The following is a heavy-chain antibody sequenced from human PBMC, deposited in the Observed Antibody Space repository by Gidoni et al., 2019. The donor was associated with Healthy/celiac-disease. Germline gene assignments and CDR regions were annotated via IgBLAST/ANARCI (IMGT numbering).Heavy chain of an antibody. Sequence: QVQLQQWGAGLLKPSEPLSLTCAAYGGHFSGYYWSWIRQPPGKGLEWIGEINHSGSTNYNPSLKSRVTISVDTSKNQFSLKLSSVTAADTAVYYCARTLTIFGVVIISLFDYWGQGTLVTVSS. CDR1: GGHFSGYY. CDR2: INHSGST. CDR3: ARTLTIFGVVIISLFDY. D-gene: IGHD3-3*01. V-gene: IGHV4-34*01. J-gene: IGHJ4*02.